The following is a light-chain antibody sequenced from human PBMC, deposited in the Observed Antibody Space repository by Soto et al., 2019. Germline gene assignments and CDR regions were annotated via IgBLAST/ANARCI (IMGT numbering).Light chain of an antibody. CDR3: QQYGSSSWT. CDR1: QSVSSSF. J-gene: IGKJ1*01. Sequence: EIVLTQSPGTLSLSPGERATLSCRASQSVSSSFLAWYQQKTGQAPRLLIYGASSRAAGIPDRFSGSGSGTDFTLTISRLEPEDFAVYYCQQYGSSSWTFDHGTKVEIK. CDR2: GAS. V-gene: IGKV3-20*01.